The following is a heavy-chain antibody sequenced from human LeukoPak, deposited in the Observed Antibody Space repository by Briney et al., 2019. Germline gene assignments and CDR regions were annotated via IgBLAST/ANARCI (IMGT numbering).Heavy chain of an antibody. CDR3: AKDPDYGYNYFDY. CDR1: GFTFSSYG. D-gene: IGHD4-17*01. J-gene: IGHJ4*02. CDR2: IWYDGSNK. Sequence: GGSLRLSCAASGFTFSSYGMHWVRQAPGKGLEWVAVIWYDGSNKYYADSVKGRFTTSRDNSKNTLYLQMNSLRAEDTAVYYCAKDPDYGYNYFDYWGQGTLVTVSS. V-gene: IGHV3-33*06.